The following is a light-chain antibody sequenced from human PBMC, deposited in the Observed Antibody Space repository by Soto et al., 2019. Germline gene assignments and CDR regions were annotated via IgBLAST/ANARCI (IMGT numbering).Light chain of an antibody. CDR3: QVWNITTDHYV. V-gene: IGLV3-21*04. CDR1: NIGSKR. CDR2: YDS. J-gene: IGLJ1*01. Sequence: SYELTQPPSVSVAPEKTARLTCGGDNIGSKRVHWYRQKPGQAPVLVIYYDSDRPSGIPERFSGSNSGNTATLTINRVEAGDEADYYCQVWNITTDHYVFGSGTKLTVL.